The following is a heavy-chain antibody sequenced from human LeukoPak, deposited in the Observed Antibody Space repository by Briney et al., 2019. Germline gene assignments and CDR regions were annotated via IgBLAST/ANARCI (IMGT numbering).Heavy chain of an antibody. CDR2: IYSGGST. CDR1: GFTVSSNY. D-gene: IGHD2-15*01. V-gene: IGHV3-53*01. CDR3: ARGSVGAHFDY. J-gene: IGHJ4*02. Sequence: GGSMRLSCAASGFTVSSNYMSWVRQAPGKGLEWVSVIYSGGSTYYADSVKARFTISSDNSKNTLYLQMKSLRAEDTSGYCCARGSVGAHFDYWGQGTLVTVSS.